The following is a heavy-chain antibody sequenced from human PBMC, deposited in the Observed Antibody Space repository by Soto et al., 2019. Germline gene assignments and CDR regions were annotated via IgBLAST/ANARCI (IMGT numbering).Heavy chain of an antibody. CDR1: GGTFSSYS. D-gene: IGHD2-15*01. Sequence: QVQLVKSGAEVKKPGSSVKVSCKASGGTFSSYSISWVRQAPGQGLEWMGGIIPISGTANYAQKFQVRVTIAADASTITAYMEMSRLRSEDTAGLYWAIECSGGYCYYGMDVWCQGTTVTFSS. CDR3: AIECSGGYCYYGMDV. V-gene: IGHV1-69*12. CDR2: IIPISGTA. J-gene: IGHJ6*02.